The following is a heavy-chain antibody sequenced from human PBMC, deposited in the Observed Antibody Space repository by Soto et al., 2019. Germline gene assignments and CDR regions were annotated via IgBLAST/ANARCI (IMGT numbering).Heavy chain of an antibody. CDR3: ARDPDTYYYASGSYYRATYYYYMDV. Sequence: GASVKVSCKASGYTFTSYAMHCVRQAPGQRLEWMGWINAGNGNTKYSQKFQGRVTITRDTSASTAYMELSSLRSEDTAVYYCARDPDTYYYASGSYYRATYYYYMDVWGKGTTVTVSS. V-gene: IGHV1-3*01. D-gene: IGHD3-10*01. J-gene: IGHJ6*03. CDR1: GYTFTSYA. CDR2: INAGNGNT.